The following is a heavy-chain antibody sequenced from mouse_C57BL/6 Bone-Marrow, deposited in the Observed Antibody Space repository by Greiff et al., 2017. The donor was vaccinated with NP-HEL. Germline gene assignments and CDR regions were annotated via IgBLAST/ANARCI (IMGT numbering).Heavy chain of an antibody. Sequence: EVMLVESGGDLVKPGGSLKLSCAASGFTFSSYGMSWVRQTPDKRLEWVATISSGGSYTYYLDSVKGRFTISSDNAKNTLYLQMSSLKSEDTAMYYCARRVYDYWGQGTTLTVSS. CDR3: ARRVYDY. J-gene: IGHJ2*01. CDR2: ISSGGSYT. CDR1: GFTFSSYG. V-gene: IGHV5-6*02.